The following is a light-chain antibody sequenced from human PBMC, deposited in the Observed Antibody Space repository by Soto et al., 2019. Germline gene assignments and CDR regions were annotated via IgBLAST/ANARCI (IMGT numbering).Light chain of an antibody. Sequence: DIQMTQSPSTLSASVGDRVTTTCRASQSISSWLAWYQQKPGKALKLLIYDASSLESGVPSRFSGSGSGTEFTLTISGLQPDDFATYYCQQYNSYWTFGQGTKV. CDR3: QQYNSYWT. CDR2: DAS. V-gene: IGKV1-5*01. J-gene: IGKJ1*01. CDR1: QSISSW.